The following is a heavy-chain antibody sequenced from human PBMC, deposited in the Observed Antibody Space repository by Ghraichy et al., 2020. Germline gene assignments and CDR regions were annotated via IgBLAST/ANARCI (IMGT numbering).Heavy chain of an antibody. CDR2: IYHSGST. V-gene: IGHV4-4*02. D-gene: IGHD1-14*01. J-gene: IGHJ5*02. CDR1: GGSISSSNW. Sequence: SETLSLTCAVSGGSISSSNWWSWVRQPPGKGLEWIGEIYHSGSTNYNPSLKSRVTISVDKSKNQFSLKLSSVTAADTAVYYCARNSRGPLRLFDPWGQGTLVTVSS. CDR3: ARNSRGPLRLFDP.